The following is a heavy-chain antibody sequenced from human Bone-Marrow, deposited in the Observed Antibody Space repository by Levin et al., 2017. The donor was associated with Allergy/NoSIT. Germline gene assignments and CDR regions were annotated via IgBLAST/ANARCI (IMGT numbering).Heavy chain of an antibody. D-gene: IGHD1-1*01. CDR1: GFSFSSYA. Sequence: GGSLRLSCVASGFSFSSYAMSWVRQAPGKGLEWVSSLTASRTTTYYADSVKGRFTISADSSKNTLFLQMDSLTVEDTALYFCAKGGHIFISPTYFDSWGQGTPVTVSS. CDR3: AKGGHIFISPTYFDS. V-gene: IGHV3-23*01. CDR2: LTASRTTT. J-gene: IGHJ4*02.